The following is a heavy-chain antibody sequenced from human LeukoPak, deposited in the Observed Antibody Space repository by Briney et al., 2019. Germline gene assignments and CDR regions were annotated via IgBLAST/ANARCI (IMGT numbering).Heavy chain of an antibody. Sequence: PGGSLRLSCAASGFTFSSYWMSWVRQAPGKGLEWVANIKQDGSEEYYVDSVKGRFTISRDNAKNSLYLQMNSLRAEDTAVYYCARVLTGTTTWFDPWGQGTLVTVSS. J-gene: IGHJ5*02. CDR1: GFTFSSYW. V-gene: IGHV3-7*01. CDR2: IKQDGSEE. CDR3: ARVLTGTTTWFDP. D-gene: IGHD1-20*01.